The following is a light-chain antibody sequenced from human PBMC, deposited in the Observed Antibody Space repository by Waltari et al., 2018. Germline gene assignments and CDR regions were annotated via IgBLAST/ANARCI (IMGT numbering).Light chain of an antibody. V-gene: IGLV1-40*01. CDR2: ADN. CDR1: RSNTGAGTD. CDR3: QSYDSSLSGPWV. J-gene: IGLJ3*02. Sequence: SVLPQPPSVSGAPGQRVTTSCTGTRSNTGAGTDITRPQQLPGPAPKLLIYADNNRPSGVPDRFSGSKSGTSASLAITGLQAEDEADYYCQSYDSSLSGPWVFGGGTKLTVL.